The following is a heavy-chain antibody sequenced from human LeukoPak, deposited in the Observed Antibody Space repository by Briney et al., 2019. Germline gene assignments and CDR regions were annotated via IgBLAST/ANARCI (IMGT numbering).Heavy chain of an antibody. J-gene: IGHJ6*03. Sequence: GGSLRLSCAASGFTFSSYWMSWVRQAPGKGLEWVANIKQEGSEKYYVDSVKGRFTISRDNAKNSLYLQMNSLRAEDTAVYYCARDRVAARQWGYYYYMDVWGKGTTVTVSS. CDR1: GFTFSSYW. CDR3: ARDRVAARQWGYYYYMDV. CDR2: IKQEGSEK. V-gene: IGHV3-7*01. D-gene: IGHD6-6*01.